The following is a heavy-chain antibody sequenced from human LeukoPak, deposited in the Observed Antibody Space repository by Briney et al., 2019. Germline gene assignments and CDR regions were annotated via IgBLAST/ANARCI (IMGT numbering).Heavy chain of an antibody. V-gene: IGHV3-23*01. J-gene: IGHJ4*02. CDR2: ISGSGGST. Sequence: GGSLRLSCAASGFTFSSYAMSWVRQAPGKGLEWVSSISGSGGSTYYADSVKGRFTISRDNSKNTLYLQMNSLRAEDTAVYYCAKTRSGYSYASFDYWGQGTLVTVSS. CDR3: AKTRSGYSYASFDY. D-gene: IGHD5-18*01. CDR1: GFTFSSYA.